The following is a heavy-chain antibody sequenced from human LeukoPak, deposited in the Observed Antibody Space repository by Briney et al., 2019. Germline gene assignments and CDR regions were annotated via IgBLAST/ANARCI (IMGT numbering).Heavy chain of an antibody. Sequence: PSQTLSLTCTVSGGSISSGSYYWSWIRQPAGKGLEWIGRIYTSGSTNYNPSLKSRVTISVDTSKNQFSLKLSSVTAADTAVYYCARLAYARSLWVGDPGLYYYYMDVWGKGTTVTISS. V-gene: IGHV4-61*02. J-gene: IGHJ6*03. CDR3: ARLAYARSLWVGDPGLYYYYMDV. CDR2: IYTSGST. D-gene: IGHD3-10*01. CDR1: GGSISSGSYY.